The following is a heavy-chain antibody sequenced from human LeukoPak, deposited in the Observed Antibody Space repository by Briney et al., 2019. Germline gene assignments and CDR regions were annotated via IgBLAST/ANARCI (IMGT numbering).Heavy chain of an antibody. CDR1: GGSISNYY. CDR3: ARGQGGNYYLNYFDY. V-gene: IGHV4-59*01. D-gene: IGHD1-26*01. Sequence: ASETLSLTCAVSGGSISNYYWNWIRQSPGKGLEWIGYFHHSGSSTYNPSLKSRVTISVDTSRNQFSLKLTSVTAADTAVYYCARGQGGNYYLNYFDYWGQGALVTVSS. J-gene: IGHJ4*02. CDR2: FHHSGSS.